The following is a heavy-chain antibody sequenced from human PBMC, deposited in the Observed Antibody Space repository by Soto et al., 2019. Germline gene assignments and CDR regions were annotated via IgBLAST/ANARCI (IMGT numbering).Heavy chain of an antibody. CDR2: IYYSGST. CDR1: GGSVSSGSYY. V-gene: IGHV4-61*01. Sequence: SETLSLTCTVSGGSVSSGSYYWSWIRQPPGKGLEWIGYIYYSGSTNYNPSLKSRVTISVDTSKNQFSLKLSSVTAADTAVYYCARAGEYSGGWNPWFDHGGQGTVVPVS. CDR3: ARAGEYSGGWNPWFDH. J-gene: IGHJ5*02. D-gene: IGHD6-19*01.